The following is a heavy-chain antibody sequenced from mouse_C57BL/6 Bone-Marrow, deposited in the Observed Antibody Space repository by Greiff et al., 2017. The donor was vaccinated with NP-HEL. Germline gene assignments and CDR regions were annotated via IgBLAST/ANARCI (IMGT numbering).Heavy chain of an antibody. Sequence: DVHLVESGGGLVQPGGSLSLSCAASGFTFTDYYMSWVRQPPGKALEWLGFIRNKANGYTTEYSASVKGRFTISRDNSQSILYLQMNALRAEDSATYYCARYMGYFDVWGTGTTVTVSS. J-gene: IGHJ1*03. V-gene: IGHV7-3*01. CDR1: GFTFTDYY. CDR3: ARYMGYFDV. CDR2: IRNKANGYTT.